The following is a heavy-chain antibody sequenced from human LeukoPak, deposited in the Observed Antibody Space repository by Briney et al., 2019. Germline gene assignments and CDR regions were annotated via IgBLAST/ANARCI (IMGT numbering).Heavy chain of an antibody. D-gene: IGHD2-2*01. CDR2: ISGSGDNT. V-gene: IGHV3-23*01. Sequence: GGSLRLSCAASGFTFTTNAMSWVRQAPGKGLEWVSAISGSGDNTYYADSVKGRFTISRDNSKNTLYLQMNSLRAEDTAVYYCAKGFYIVAVPAAHPYFAYWGQGTLVTVSS. CDR3: AKGFYIVAVPAAHPYFAY. CDR1: GFTFTTNA. J-gene: IGHJ4*02.